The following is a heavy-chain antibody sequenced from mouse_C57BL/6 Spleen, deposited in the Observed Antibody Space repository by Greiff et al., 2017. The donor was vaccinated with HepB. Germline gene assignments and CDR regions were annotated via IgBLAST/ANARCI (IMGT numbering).Heavy chain of an antibody. J-gene: IGHJ3*01. CDR2: IDPSDSYT. CDR3: ARRYDYAFAY. CDR1: GYTFTSYW. D-gene: IGHD2-4*01. Sequence: QVQLKQSGAELVRPGTSVKLSCKASGYTFTSYWMHWVKQRPGQGLEWIGVIDPSDSYTNYNQKFKGKATLTVDTSSSTAYMQLSSLTSEDSAVYYCARRYDYAFAYWGQGTLVTVSA. V-gene: IGHV1-59*01.